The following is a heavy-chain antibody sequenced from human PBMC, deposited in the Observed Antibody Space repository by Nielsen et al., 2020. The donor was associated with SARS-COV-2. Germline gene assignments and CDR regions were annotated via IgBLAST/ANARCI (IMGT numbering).Heavy chain of an antibody. CDR1: GGTFRSYA. V-gene: IGHV1-69*13. CDR3: ARGCGVFGISYGSGCYYFDY. D-gene: IGHD3-10*01. CDR2: IIPVSDIT. J-gene: IGHJ4*02. Sequence: SVKVSCKTSGGTFRSYAINWVRQAPGQGLEWMGGIIPVSDITTYAQKFQGGVTMTAEDSTRTAYMELTSLRSDDTAVYYCARGCGVFGISYGSGCYYFDYWGQGTLVTVSS.